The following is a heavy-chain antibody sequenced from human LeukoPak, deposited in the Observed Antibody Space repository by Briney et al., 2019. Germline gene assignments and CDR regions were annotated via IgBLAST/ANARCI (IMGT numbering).Heavy chain of an antibody. CDR3: AKDRTVGASYWYFDL. CDR2: ISYDGSNK. Sequence: GGSLRLSCAATGFTFSSFSMHWVRQAPGKGLEWVAVISYDGSNKYYADSVKGRFTISRDNSKNTLYLHMNTLRAEDTAIYYCAKDRTVGASYWYFDLWGRGTLVTVSS. J-gene: IGHJ2*01. CDR1: GFTFSSFS. D-gene: IGHD1-26*01. V-gene: IGHV3-30*18.